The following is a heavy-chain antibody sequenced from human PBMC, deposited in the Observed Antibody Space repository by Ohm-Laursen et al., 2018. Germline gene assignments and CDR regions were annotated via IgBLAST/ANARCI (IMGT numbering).Heavy chain of an antibody. D-gene: IGHD2-15*01. Sequence: SVKVSCKASGDIFSSYAIHWVRQAPGQGLEYLGGIIPIFGTPDYAQSFQGRVTITTDDSTSTAYMELSSLRSEDTAIYYCVRGCLGGSCYTIDYWGQGTLLTVSS. V-gene: IGHV1-69*05. J-gene: IGHJ4*02. CDR3: VRGCLGGSCYTIDY. CDR2: IIPIFGTP. CDR1: GDIFSSYA.